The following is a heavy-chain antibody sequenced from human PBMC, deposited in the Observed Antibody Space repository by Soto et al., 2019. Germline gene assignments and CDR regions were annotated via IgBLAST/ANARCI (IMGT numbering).Heavy chain of an antibody. J-gene: IGHJ5*02. D-gene: IGHD2-2*01. V-gene: IGHV3-30*18. CDR3: AKDLVDVVPATNFDP. CDR2: ISYDGSNK. Sequence: SLSLSCAASGCTFSSYGMHWVRRAPGKGLEWVAVISYDGSNKYYADSVKGRFTISRDNSKNTLYLQMNSLRAEDTAVYYCAKDLVDVVPATNFDPWGQGTLVTVSS. CDR1: GCTFSSYG.